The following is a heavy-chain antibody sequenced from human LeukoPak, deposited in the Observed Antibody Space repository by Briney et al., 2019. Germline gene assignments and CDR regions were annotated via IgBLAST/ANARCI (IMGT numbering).Heavy chain of an antibody. Sequence: PGGSLRLSSAASGFTFSIYAMSWGRPAPGKGLEWGSAISGSGGSTYYAGSVKGRFTISRDNSKNTLYLQMNSLRAEDTAVYYCAKDLVVVNDAFDIWGQGTMVTVSS. CDR1: GFTFSIYA. CDR3: AKDLVVVNDAFDI. J-gene: IGHJ3*02. V-gene: IGHV3-23*01. D-gene: IGHD3-22*01. CDR2: ISGSGGST.